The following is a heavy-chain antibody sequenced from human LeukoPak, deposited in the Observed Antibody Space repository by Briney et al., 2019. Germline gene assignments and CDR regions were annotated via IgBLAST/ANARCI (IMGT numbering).Heavy chain of an antibody. CDR1: GLTFSSYG. CDR2: ITGDGTTT. CDR3: AKMQGYFDY. J-gene: IGHJ4*02. V-gene: IGHV3-23*01. Sequence: PGGSLRLSCGASGLTFSSYGMSWLRQAPGKGLQWVSAITGDGTTTYYADSVKGRFTISRDNSKNMLYLQMSRLRAEDTAVYYCAKMQGYFDYWGQGTLVPVSS.